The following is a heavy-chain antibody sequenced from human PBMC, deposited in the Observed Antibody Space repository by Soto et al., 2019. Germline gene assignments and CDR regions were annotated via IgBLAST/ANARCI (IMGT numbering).Heavy chain of an antibody. Sequence: QVQLQESGPGLVKPSQTLSLTCTVSGGSISSGGYYWSWIRQHPGKGLEWIGYIYYSGSTYYNPSLKSRVTISVDTSKNQFSLKLSSVTAADTAVYYCARDQRDDSSGYIDNWFDPWGQGTLVTVSS. J-gene: IGHJ5*02. CDR2: IYYSGST. D-gene: IGHD3-22*01. CDR3: ARDQRDDSSGYIDNWFDP. V-gene: IGHV4-31*03. CDR1: GGSISSGGYY.